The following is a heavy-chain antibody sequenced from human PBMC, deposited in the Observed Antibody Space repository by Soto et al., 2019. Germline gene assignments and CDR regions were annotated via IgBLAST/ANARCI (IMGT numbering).Heavy chain of an antibody. CDR1: GYTFTSYG. D-gene: IGHD1-1*01. CDR3: ARGRYGDH. CDR2: ISAHNGNT. J-gene: IGHJ4*02. Sequence: QVHLVQSGAEVKKPGASVKVSCKASGYTFTSYGITWVRQAPGHGLEWMGWISAHNGNTDYAQKLQGRVIVTRDTSTSTAYMELRSLISDDTAVYYCARGRYGDHWGQGAVVTVSS. V-gene: IGHV1-18*01.